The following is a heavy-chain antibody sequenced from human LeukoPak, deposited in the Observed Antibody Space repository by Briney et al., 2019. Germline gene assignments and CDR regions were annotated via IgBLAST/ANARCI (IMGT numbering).Heavy chain of an antibody. CDR2: ISIGENTM. Sequence: GGSLRLSCAVSGFTFSDHYISWIRQAPGQGLEWVSYISIGENTMYYADSVKGRFTISRDNAKNSLHLQMNSLRPEDTALYYCVKDRGLRNQWLQVTYDSWGQGTLVTVSS. CDR1: GFTFSDHY. D-gene: IGHD5-24*01. J-gene: IGHJ4*02. V-gene: IGHV3-11*01. CDR3: VKDRGLRNQWLQVTYDS.